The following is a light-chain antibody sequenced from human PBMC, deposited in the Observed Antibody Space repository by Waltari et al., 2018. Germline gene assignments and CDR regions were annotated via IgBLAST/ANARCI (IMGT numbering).Light chain of an antibody. V-gene: IGKV1-39*01. CDR3: QQSYDTPRT. CDR2: AAS. Sequence: DFQMTQSPSSLSASVGDRVTITCRASQYISTYLNWYQQKPGKGPKLLIYAASTLQSWVPSRFSGSGSGTDFTFTISSLQLEDFATYYCQQSYDTPRTFGQGTKVEVK. CDR1: QYISTY. J-gene: IGKJ1*01.